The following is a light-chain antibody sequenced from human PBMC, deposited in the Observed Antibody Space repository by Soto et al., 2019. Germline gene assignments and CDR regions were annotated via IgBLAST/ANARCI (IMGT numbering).Light chain of an antibody. CDR2: DVS. V-gene: IGLV2-14*01. Sequence: QSALTQPASVSGSPGQSITISCTGTNSGVGGYNYVSWFQQHPGKAPKLMIYDVSDRPSGVSNRFSGSKSGNTASLTISGLQAEDEADYYCSSYTSGALYVFGTGTKVTVL. CDR1: NSGVGGYNY. CDR3: SSYTSGALYV. J-gene: IGLJ1*01.